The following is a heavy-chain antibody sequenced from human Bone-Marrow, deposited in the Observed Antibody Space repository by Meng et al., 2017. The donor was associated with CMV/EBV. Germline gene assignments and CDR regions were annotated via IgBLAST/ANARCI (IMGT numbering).Heavy chain of an antibody. CDR3: AKGPIVVVTYFYY. CDR1: GFTFSSYG. V-gene: IGHV3-30*02. J-gene: IGHJ4*02. D-gene: IGHD2-2*01. CDR2: IRYDGSNK. Sequence: GESLKISCAASGFTFSSYGMHWVRQAPGKGLEWVAFIRYDGSNKYYADSVKGRFTISRDNSKNTLYLQMNSLRAEDTAVYYCAKGPIVVVTYFYYWGQGTLVTVSS.